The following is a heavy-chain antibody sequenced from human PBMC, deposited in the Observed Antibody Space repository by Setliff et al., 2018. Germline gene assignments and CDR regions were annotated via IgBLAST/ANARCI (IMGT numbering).Heavy chain of an antibody. CDR3: VREGVDTRSSTDYRYYMDV. V-gene: IGHV1-46*01. CDR1: GYTFSDYL. Sequence: ASVKVSCKASGYTFSDYLIHWVRQAPGLRPEWIGRVDCNSGSVHYAQNFQSRVSVTRDPSTTTAFMELSSLGSEDTAVYYCVREGVDTRSSTDYRYYMDVWGKGTTVTV. CDR2: VDCNSGSV. D-gene: IGHD5-18*01. J-gene: IGHJ6*03.